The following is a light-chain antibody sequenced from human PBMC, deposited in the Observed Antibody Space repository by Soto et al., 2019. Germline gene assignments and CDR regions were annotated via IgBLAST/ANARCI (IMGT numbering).Light chain of an antibody. CDR1: QSGGTR. J-gene: IGKJ5*01. V-gene: IGKV3-20*01. CDR3: QHYQSGHPIT. CDR2: GAS. Sequence: EIVMTQSPDTLSLSPGERATLSSRAAQSGGTRLAWYQHKTRQAPRLLISGASSRATSIPDRFTGSGSETSFTLTISRLEPEDFALYYCQHYQSGHPITFGQGTRLEIK.